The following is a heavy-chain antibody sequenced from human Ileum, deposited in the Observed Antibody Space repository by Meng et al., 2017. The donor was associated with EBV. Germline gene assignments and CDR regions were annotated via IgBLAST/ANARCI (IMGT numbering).Heavy chain of an antibody. Sequence: QWQLQQLGAGLLKPSETLSITCADYGGSFRGNYWSWIRQSPGKRLEWIGEINESGSTNYNPSLKSRVTILMDTSKNQFSLKLTSVTAADAAVYYCRNAFCSAAAGCSDYWGQGTLVTVSS. CDR3: RNAFCSAAAGCSDY. D-gene: IGHD3-3*01. CDR2: INESGST. V-gene: IGHV4-34*01. CDR1: GGSFRGNY. J-gene: IGHJ4*02.